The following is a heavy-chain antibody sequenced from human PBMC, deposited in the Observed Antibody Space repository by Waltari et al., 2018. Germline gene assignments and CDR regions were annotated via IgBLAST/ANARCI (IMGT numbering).Heavy chain of an antibody. Sequence: QVQLQESGPGLVKPSETLSLTCTVSGGSISSSYWSWIRQPPGKGLEWIGYIYYSGSTNYNPSLKSRVIISVDTSKNQFSLKLSSVTAADTAVYYCARVSPTKNCCFWDYWGQGTLVTVSS. CDR2: IYYSGST. V-gene: IGHV4-59*01. D-gene: IGHD3-3*01. CDR3: ARVSPTKNCCFWDY. CDR1: GGSISSSY. J-gene: IGHJ4*02.